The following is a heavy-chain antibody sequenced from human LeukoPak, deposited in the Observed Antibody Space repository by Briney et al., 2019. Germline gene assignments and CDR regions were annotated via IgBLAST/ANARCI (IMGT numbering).Heavy chain of an antibody. V-gene: IGHV3-21*01. D-gene: IGHD6-25*01. CDR2: ITSSSTYI. CDR3: SGERHTFDP. CDR1: GFAFSSYS. Sequence: PGGSLRLSCAASGFAFSSYSMTWVRQAPGKGLEWVSSITSSSTYIYYADSVKGRFTISSDDAKNSLYLQMNSRRVEDTAVYYCSGERHTFDPWGQGTLVTVSS. J-gene: IGHJ5*02.